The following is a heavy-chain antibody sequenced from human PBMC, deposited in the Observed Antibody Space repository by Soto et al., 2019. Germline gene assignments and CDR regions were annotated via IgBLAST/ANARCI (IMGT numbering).Heavy chain of an antibody. V-gene: IGHV3-30*18. J-gene: IGHJ4*02. Sequence: QVQLVESGGGVVQPGRSLRLSCVASGFTFSSYGVHWVRQAPGEGLEWVAIISYDGSNTYYADSVKGRFTISRDNSKNTLYLQMNSLRPEDTSVYYCAKEGGLSGSYYISSSYYFDYWGQGTLVTVSS. CDR2: ISYDGSNT. D-gene: IGHD1-26*01. CDR1: GFTFSSYG. CDR3: AKEGGLSGSYYISSSYYFDY.